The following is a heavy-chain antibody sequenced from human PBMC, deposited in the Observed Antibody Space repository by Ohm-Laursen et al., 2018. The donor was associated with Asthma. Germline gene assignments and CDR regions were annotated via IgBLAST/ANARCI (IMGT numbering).Heavy chain of an antibody. CDR3: ARIGPEWELPGREYSLHH. J-gene: IGHJ1*01. Sequence: SLRLSCAASGFTVSSNYMSWVRQVPGKGLEWVASISTASTFIYYADSVRGRFTTSRDNAKNSVYLQMNSLRAEDTALYYCARIGPEWELPGREYSLHHWGQGTQVTVSS. CDR1: GFTVSSNY. V-gene: IGHV3-21*01. D-gene: IGHD1-26*01. CDR2: ISTASTFI.